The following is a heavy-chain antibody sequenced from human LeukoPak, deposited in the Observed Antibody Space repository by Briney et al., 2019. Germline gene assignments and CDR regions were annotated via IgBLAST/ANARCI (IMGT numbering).Heavy chain of an antibody. D-gene: IGHD1-26*01. V-gene: IGHV4-30-2*01. CDR3: ARRRELRAFDI. Sequence: SQTLSLTCAVSGGSISSGGYSWSWIRQPPGKGLEWIGYIYHSGSTYYNPSLKSRVTISVDRSKNQFSLKLSSVTAADTAVYYCARRRELRAFDIWGQGTMVTVSS. CDR2: IYHSGST. CDR1: GGSISSGGYS. J-gene: IGHJ3*02.